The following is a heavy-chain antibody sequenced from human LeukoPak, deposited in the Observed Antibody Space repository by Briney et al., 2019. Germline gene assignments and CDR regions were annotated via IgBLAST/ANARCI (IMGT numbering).Heavy chain of an antibody. D-gene: IGHD3-22*01. J-gene: IGHJ4*02. V-gene: IGHV3-9*03. CDR1: GFTFDDYA. CDR2: ISWNSGSI. Sequence: PGGSLRLSCAAPGFTFDDYAMHWVRQAPGKGLEWVSGISWNSGSIGYADSVKGRFTISRDNAKNSLYLQMNSLRAEDMALYYCAKDKGSNYYDSSGYLDYWGQGTLVTVSS. CDR3: AKDKGSNYYDSSGYLDY.